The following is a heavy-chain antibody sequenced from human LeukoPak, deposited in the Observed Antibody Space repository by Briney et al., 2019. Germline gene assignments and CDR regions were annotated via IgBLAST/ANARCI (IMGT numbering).Heavy chain of an antibody. D-gene: IGHD3-22*01. V-gene: IGHV1-2*02. CDR2: INPNSGGT. CDR1: GYTFTGYY. Sequence: ASVKVSCKASGYTFTGYYKHWVRQAPGQGLEWMGWINPNSGGTNYAQKFQGRVTMTRDTSISTAYMELSRLRSDDTAVYYCAGWHYYDSSGYHFDYWGQGTLVTVSS. CDR3: AGWHYYDSSGYHFDY. J-gene: IGHJ4*02.